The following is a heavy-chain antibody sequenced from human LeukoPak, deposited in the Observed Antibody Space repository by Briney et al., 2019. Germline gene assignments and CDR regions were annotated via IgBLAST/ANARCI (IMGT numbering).Heavy chain of an antibody. CDR2: TYYRSKWYN. D-gene: IGHD6-13*01. J-gene: IGHJ6*03. V-gene: IGHV6-1*01. Sequence: SQTLSLTCAISGDSVSSNSAAWNWIRQSPSRGLEWLGRTYYRSKWYNDYAVSVKSRITINPDTSKNQFSLQLNSVTPEDTAVYYCARAGYSSSWPSYYYYYMDVWGKGTTVTISS. CDR1: GDSVSSNSAA. CDR3: ARAGYSSSWPSYYYYYMDV.